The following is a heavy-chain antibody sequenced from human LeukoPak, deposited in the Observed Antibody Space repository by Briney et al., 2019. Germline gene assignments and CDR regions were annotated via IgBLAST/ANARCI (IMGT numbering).Heavy chain of an antibody. D-gene: IGHD6-19*01. CDR3: ARVLTSGWYSNAAFDI. V-gene: IGHV3-66*02. Sequence: GGSLRLSCAASDFTVGTSYMTWVRQAPGKGLEWVSFIYSGGSTYYADSMKGRFTISRDNSKNTLYLQMGSLRAEDMAVYYCARVLTSGWYSNAAFDIWGQGTMVTVSS. CDR1: DFTVGTSY. J-gene: IGHJ3*02. CDR2: IYSGGST.